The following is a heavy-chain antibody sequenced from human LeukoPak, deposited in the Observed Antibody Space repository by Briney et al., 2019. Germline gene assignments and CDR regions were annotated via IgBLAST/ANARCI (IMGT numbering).Heavy chain of an antibody. CDR1: GFTFSSYG. J-gene: IGHJ4*02. CDR2: ISYDGSNK. V-gene: IGHV3-30*18. CDR3: AKDGNSGYSSSWFDY. D-gene: IGHD6-13*01. Sequence: PGRSLRLSCAASGFTFSSYGMHWVRQAPGKGLEWVAVISYDGSNKYYADSVKGRFTISRDNSKNTLYLQMNSLRAEDTAVYYCAKDGNSGYSSSWFDYWGQGTLVTVSS.